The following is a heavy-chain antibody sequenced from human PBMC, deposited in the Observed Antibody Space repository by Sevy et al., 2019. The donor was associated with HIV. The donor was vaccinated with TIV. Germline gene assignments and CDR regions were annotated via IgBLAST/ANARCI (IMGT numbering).Heavy chain of an antibody. D-gene: IGHD2-8*01. CDR2: ISGSGGST. J-gene: IGHJ4*02. V-gene: IGHV3-23*01. Sequence: GGSLRLSCAASGFTFSSYAMSWVRQAPGKGLEWVSAISGSGGSTYYADSVKGRFTISRDNSKNTLYLQMNSLRAEDTAVYYCASGTVLMMYAIPGDYWGQGTKVPVSS. CDR1: GFTFSSYA. CDR3: ASGTVLMMYAIPGDY.